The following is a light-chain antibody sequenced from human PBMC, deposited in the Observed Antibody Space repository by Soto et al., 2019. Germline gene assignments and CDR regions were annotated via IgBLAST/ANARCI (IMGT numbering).Light chain of an antibody. CDR2: EDN. CDR1: SSDVGSYNL. J-gene: IGLJ3*02. V-gene: IGLV2-23*01. Sequence: QSALTQPASVSGSPGQSITISCTGTSSDVGSYNLVSWYQQHPGKAPKLMIYEDNKRPSWVSNRFSGSKSGNTASLTISGLQAEDEAHYYCCSYAPISTVVFGGGTQLTVL. CDR3: CSYAPISTVV.